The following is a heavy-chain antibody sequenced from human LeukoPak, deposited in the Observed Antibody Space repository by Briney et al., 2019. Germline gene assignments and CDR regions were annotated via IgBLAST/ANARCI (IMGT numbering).Heavy chain of an antibody. D-gene: IGHD3-10*01. CDR1: GYTFTGYY. CDR2: INPNSGGT. J-gene: IGHJ4*02. Sequence: VASVKVSCKASGYTFTGYYMHWVRQAPGQGLEWMGWINPNSGGTNYVQKFQGRVTMTRDTSISTAYMELSRLRSDDTAVYYCARKGSLWFGESDFDYWGQGTLVTVSS. V-gene: IGHV1-2*02. CDR3: ARKGSLWFGESDFDY.